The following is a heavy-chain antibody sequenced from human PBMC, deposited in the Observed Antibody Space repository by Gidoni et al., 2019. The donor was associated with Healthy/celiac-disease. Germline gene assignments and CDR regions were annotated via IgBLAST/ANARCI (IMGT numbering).Heavy chain of an antibody. V-gene: IGHV3-30*18. D-gene: IGHD2-15*01. J-gene: IGHJ5*02. CDR3: AKVPLRYCSGGSCSWFDP. CDR2: ISYDGSHK. Sequence: QVQLVESGGGVVQPGRSLRLTCAAAGFPFSSNGMHWVRQAPGKGLEWVAVISYDGSHKYYADSVKGRFTISRDNSKNTLYLQMNSLRAEDTAVYYCAKVPLRYCSGGSCSWFDPWGQGTLVTVSS. CDR1: GFPFSSNG.